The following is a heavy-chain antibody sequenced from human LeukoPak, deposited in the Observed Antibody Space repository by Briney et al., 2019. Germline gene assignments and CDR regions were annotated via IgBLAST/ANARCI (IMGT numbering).Heavy chain of an antibody. CDR3: ARGVAGGWVLFDY. CDR2: IIPILGIA. CDR1: GGTFSSYT. J-gene: IGHJ4*02. D-gene: IGHD6-19*01. V-gene: IGHV1-69*02. Sequence: GASVKVSCKASGGTFSSYTISWVRHAPGQGLEWMGRIIPILGIANYAQKFQGRVTITADKSTSTAYMELSSLRSEDTAVYYCARGVAGGWVLFDYWGQGTLVTVSS.